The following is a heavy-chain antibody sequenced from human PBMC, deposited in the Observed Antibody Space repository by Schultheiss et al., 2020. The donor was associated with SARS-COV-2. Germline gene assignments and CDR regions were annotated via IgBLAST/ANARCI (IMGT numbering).Heavy chain of an antibody. CDR1: GFTFSSYW. CDR2: INTDGTYT. V-gene: IGHV3-74*01. J-gene: IGHJ6*02. Sequence: LSLTCAASGFTFSSYWMHWVRQAPGKGLVWVSRINTDGTYTRFADSVKGRFIISRDNAKSSLYLQMDSLRAEDTAVYYCARFIPGEKYGVDVWGQGTTVTVSS. D-gene: IGHD3-10*01. CDR3: ARFIPGEKYGVDV.